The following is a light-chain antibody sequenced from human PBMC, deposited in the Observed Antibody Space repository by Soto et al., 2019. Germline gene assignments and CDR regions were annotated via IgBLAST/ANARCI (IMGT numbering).Light chain of an antibody. CDR2: GAS. CDR3: QQYGSSRT. Sequence: EIVLTQSPGTLSLSPGERATLSCRASQSVSSNYLAWYQQKPGQAPRLLIYGASSRATGIPDRFSGSGSGTDFTLTISRLEPEDFAVYYYQQYGSSRTFGGGTKVEIK. V-gene: IGKV3-20*01. J-gene: IGKJ4*01. CDR1: QSVSSNY.